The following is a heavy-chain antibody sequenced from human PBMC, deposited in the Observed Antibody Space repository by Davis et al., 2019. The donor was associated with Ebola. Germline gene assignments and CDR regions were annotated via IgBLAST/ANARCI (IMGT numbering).Heavy chain of an antibody. D-gene: IGHD1-26*01. J-gene: IGHJ4*02. CDR2: INPNTGDT. Sequence: ASVKVSCKASGYNFIGLYIHWVRQAPGQGLEWMGWINPNTGDTKYAQNFQGRITVTRDTSINTAYMELTNLRSDDTAVYYCAREVGETKLDQWGQGTLVTVSS. CDR1: GYNFIGLY. CDR3: AREVGETKLDQ. V-gene: IGHV1-2*02.